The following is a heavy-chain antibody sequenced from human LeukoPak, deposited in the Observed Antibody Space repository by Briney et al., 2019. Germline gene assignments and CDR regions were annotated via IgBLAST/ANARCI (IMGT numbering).Heavy chain of an antibody. CDR3: ARVMSVDQSQVDH. D-gene: IGHD3/OR15-3a*01. CDR2: INPNSGDT. V-gene: IGHV1-2*02. Sequence: ASVKVSCKASGHTFTGYYIHWVRQAPGQGLEWMGWINPNSGDTNYAQKFQGRVTLTSDTSISIAYMELSRLRSDDTAVHYCARVMSVDQSQVDHWGQGTLVTVSS. CDR1: GHTFTGYY. J-gene: IGHJ4*02.